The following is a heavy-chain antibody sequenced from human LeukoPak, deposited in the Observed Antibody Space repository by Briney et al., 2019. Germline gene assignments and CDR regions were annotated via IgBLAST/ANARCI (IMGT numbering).Heavy chain of an antibody. Sequence: SETLSLTCTVSGGSISSYYWSWIRQPAGKGLEWIGRIYTSGSTNYNPSLKSRVTMSVDTSKNQFSLKLSSVTAADTAVYYCASETRRDGYNSFDYWGQGTLVTVSS. D-gene: IGHD5-24*01. CDR2: IYTSGST. V-gene: IGHV4-4*07. CDR1: GGSISSYY. J-gene: IGHJ4*02. CDR3: ASETRRDGYNSFDY.